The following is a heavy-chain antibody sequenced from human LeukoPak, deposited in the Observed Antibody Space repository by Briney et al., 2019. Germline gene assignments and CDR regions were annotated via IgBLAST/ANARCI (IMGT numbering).Heavy chain of an antibody. J-gene: IGHJ4*02. Sequence: GGSLRLSCAASGFTFSSYSMNWVRQAPGKGLEWVSSISSSSYIYYADSVKGRFTVSRDNAKNSLYLQMNSLRAEDTAVYYCARDSSRATVHYFDYWGQGTLVTVSS. CDR2: ISSSSYI. CDR3: ARDSSRATVHYFDY. V-gene: IGHV3-21*01. D-gene: IGHD4-17*01. CDR1: GFTFSSYS.